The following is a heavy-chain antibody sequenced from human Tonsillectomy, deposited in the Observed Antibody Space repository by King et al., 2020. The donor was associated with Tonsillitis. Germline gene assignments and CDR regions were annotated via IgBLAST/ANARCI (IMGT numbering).Heavy chain of an antibody. CDR2: IYYSGGT. CDR1: GGSISSYY. V-gene: IGHV4-59*01. J-gene: IGHJ2*01. Sequence: VQLQESGPGLVKPSETLSLTCTVSGGSISSYYWSWIRQPPGKGLEWIGYIYYSGGTNYNPSLKSRVTISVDTSKNQFSLKLSSVTAADTAVYYCARDSAATWGSWWYFDLWGRGTLVTVSS. D-gene: IGHD6-13*01. CDR3: ARDSAATWGSWWYFDL.